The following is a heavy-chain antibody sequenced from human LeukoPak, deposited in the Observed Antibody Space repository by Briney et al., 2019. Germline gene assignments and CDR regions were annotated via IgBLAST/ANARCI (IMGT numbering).Heavy chain of an antibody. CDR1: GGSISSGGYY. V-gene: IGHV4-30-2*01. Sequence: PSETLSLTCTVSGGSISSGGYYWSWIRQPPGKGLEWIGYIYHSGSTYYNPSLKSRVTISVDRSKNQFSLKLSSVTAADTAVYYCARDRRYYDSSGYYSTLDYWGQGTLVTVSS. D-gene: IGHD3-22*01. CDR3: ARDRRYYDSSGYYSTLDY. CDR2: IYHSGST. J-gene: IGHJ4*02.